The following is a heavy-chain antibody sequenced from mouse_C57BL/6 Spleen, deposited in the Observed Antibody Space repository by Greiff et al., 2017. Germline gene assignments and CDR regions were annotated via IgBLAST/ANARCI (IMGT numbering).Heavy chain of an antibody. D-gene: IGHD1-1*01. Sequence: VQLQQSGPGLVQPSQSLSITCTVSGFSLTSYGVHWVRQSPGKGLEWLGVIWGGGSTDYNAAYISRLSIRKENSKSQVFFKMNSLQADDTAIYYCARKDGSSYYYYAMDYWGQGTSVTVSS. CDR2: IWGGGST. J-gene: IGHJ4*01. V-gene: IGHV2-2*01. CDR1: GFSLTSYG. CDR3: ARKDGSSYYYYAMDY.